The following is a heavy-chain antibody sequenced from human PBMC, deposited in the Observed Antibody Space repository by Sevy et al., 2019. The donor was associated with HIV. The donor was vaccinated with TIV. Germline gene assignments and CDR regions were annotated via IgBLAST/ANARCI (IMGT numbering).Heavy chain of an antibody. CDR2: INAGNGNT. CDR3: ARATSYYDSSGYYWDAFDI. Sequence: ASVKVSCKASGYTCTSYAMHWVRLAPRQRLEWMGWINAGNGNTKYSQKFQGRVTITRDTSASTAYMELSSLRSEDTAVYYCARATSYYDSSGYYWDAFDIWGQGTMVTVSS. V-gene: IGHV1-3*01. CDR1: GYTCTSYA. D-gene: IGHD3-22*01. J-gene: IGHJ3*02.